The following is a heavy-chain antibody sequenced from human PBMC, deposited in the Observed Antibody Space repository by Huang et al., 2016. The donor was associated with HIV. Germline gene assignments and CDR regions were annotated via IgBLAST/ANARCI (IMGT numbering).Heavy chain of an antibody. V-gene: IGHV4-39*01. D-gene: IGHD3-10*01. CDR2: IYYKGRP. Sequence: QLLLQESGPGLVKPSEALALTCAVSGGSIRSSDYHWGWIRQPPGKGLEWIGSIYYKGRPHYSPSLTSRVTIAVDTSKNLFFLNLTSMTAADTAVYYCARHREGPVAYYSGWGSHLNYMDVWGRGRTVVVSS. CDR1: GGSIRSSDYH. CDR3: ARHREGPVAYYSGWGSHLNYMDV. J-gene: IGHJ6*03.